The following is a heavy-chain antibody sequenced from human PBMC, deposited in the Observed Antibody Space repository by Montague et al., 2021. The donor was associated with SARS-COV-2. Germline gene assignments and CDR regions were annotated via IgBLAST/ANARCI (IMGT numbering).Heavy chain of an antibody. CDR1: GGSISSYY. V-gene: IGHV4-59*01. D-gene: IGHD1-1*01. Sequence: SETLSLTCTVSGGSISSYYWSWIRQPPGKGLEWIRYIYYPGSTKYNPSLKSRVTMSLDRPTNRFSLRLNSVTAADTAMYYCARAQNTCFIANCVNYFDFWGLGAQVTVSS. CDR2: IYYPGST. CDR3: ARAQNTCFIANCVNYFDF. J-gene: IGHJ4*02.